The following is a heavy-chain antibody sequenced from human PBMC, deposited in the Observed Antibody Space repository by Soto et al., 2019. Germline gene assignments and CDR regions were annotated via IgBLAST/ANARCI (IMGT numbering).Heavy chain of an antibody. D-gene: IGHD3-16*02. V-gene: IGHV1-69*01. Sequence: QVQLVQSGAEVKKPGSSVKVSCKASGGTFSSYAISWVRQAPGQGLEWMGGIIPIFGTANYAQKFQGRVTITAEESTSTGYMELSSLRSEDTAVYYCARDKSLRYDYVWGSYRYTYFDYWGQGTLVTVSS. CDR1: GGTFSSYA. CDR3: ARDKSLRYDYVWGSYRYTYFDY. CDR2: IIPIFGTA. J-gene: IGHJ4*02.